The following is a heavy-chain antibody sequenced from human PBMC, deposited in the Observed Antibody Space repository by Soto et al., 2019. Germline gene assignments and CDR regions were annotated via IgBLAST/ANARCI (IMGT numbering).Heavy chain of an antibody. CDR3: ARRWGRTFDY. V-gene: IGHV4-31*03. D-gene: IGHD7-27*01. CDR2: IYYSGST. Sequence: SETLSLTCTVSGGSISSGGYYWSWIRQHPGKGLEWIGYIYYSGSTYYNPSLKSRVTISLDTSKSQFSLRLSSVTAADTAVYYCARRWGRTFDYWGQGTLVTVSS. J-gene: IGHJ4*02. CDR1: GGSISSGGYY.